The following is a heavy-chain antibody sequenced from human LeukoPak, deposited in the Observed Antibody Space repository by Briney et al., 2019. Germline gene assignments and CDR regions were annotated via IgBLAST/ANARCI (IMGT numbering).Heavy chain of an antibody. J-gene: IGHJ4*02. Sequence: GGSLRLSCAVSGFTVSGDYMSWVRQAPGKGLEWVSAISGSGGSTYYADSVKGRFTISRDNAKNTLYLQMNSLRAEDTAVYYCASQRWEQSNFDYWGQGTLVTVSS. D-gene: IGHD5-24*01. CDR3: ASQRWEQSNFDY. CDR2: ISGSGGST. CDR1: GFTVSGDY. V-gene: IGHV3-23*01.